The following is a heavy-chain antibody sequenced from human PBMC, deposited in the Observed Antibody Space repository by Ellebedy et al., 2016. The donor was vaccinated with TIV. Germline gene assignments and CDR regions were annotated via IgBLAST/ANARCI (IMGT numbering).Heavy chain of an antibody. D-gene: IGHD2-15*01. CDR1: GFSFSTYG. CDR3: AKLWREKQLLLSWFFDL. V-gene: IGHV3-30*18. J-gene: IGHJ2*01. CDR2: ESYDGSDQ. Sequence: GGSLRLSCAASGFSFSTYGMLWARQAPGKGLEWVTVESYDGSDQHYADSVKGRFSISRDNSENTLYLQMNSLRTEDTAVYYCAKLWREKQLLLSWFFDLWGRGTLVTVSS.